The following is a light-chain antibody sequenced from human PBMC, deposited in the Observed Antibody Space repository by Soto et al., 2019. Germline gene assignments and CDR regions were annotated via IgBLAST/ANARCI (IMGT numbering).Light chain of an antibody. CDR1: SSDIGDYNY. CDR3: RSFTRSSTLVV. CDR2: EVS. J-gene: IGLJ3*02. V-gene: IGLV2-14*01. Sequence: QSALTQPASVSGSPGQSITISCTGTSSDIGDYNYVSWYQHHPGKAPKLMIYEVSNRPSGVSNRFSGSKSGNTASLTISGLQAEDEADYYCRSFTRSSTLVVFGGGTKLTVL.